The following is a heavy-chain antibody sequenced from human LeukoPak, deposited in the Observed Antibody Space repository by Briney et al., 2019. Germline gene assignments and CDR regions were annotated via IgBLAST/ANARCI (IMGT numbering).Heavy chain of an antibody. Sequence: GGSLRLSCVASGFSFSDYEMNWVRQAPGKGLEWLSHIDISGNIIHYADSVEGRFTISRDNAKNSVYLQMNSLRGEDTAVYYCAKDLGYDSSGLDYWGQGTLVTVSS. CDR1: GFSFSDYE. D-gene: IGHD3-22*01. J-gene: IGHJ4*02. CDR3: AKDLGYDSSGLDY. CDR2: IDISGNII. V-gene: IGHV3-48*03.